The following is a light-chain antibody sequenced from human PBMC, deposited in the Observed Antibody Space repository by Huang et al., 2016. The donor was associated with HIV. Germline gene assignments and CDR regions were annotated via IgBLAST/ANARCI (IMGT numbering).Light chain of an antibody. J-gene: IGKJ1*01. CDR3: QQYNNWPPWT. CDR1: QSVSSN. CDR2: GAS. Sequence: EIVMTQSPATLSVSPGERATLSCRASQSVSSNLAWYQQKPGQAPRLLIYGASTRATGIPARFSRSGSGTEFTLTISSLQSEEFAVYYCQQYNNWPPWTFGQGTKVEIK. V-gene: IGKV3-15*01.